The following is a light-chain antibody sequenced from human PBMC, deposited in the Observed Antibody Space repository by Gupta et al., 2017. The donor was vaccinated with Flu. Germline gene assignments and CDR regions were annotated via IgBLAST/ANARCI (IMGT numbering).Light chain of an antibody. CDR1: SSNIGAGYD. V-gene: IGLV1-40*01. CDR3: QSYDSSLSGVG. CDR2: GNS. Sequence: SVLTQPPSVSEAPGLRVTISCTGSSSNIGAGYDVHWYQQLPGTAPKLLIYGNSNRPSGVPDRFSGSKSGTSASLAITGIQAEDEADYYCQSYDSSLSGVGFGGGTKLTVL. J-gene: IGLJ2*01.